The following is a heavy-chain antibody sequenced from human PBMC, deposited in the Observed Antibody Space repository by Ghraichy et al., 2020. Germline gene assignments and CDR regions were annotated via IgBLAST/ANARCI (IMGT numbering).Heavy chain of an antibody. CDR2: IYNDGST. CDR1: GFTVSDYY. J-gene: IGHJ3*01. V-gene: IGHV3-66*01. CDR3: ATEGAFDV. Sequence: GGSLRLSCAVSGFTVSDYYMSWVRQAPGKGLDWVSLIYNDGSTYYADSVKGRFTISRDNSKNTLYLQMNGLRAEDTALYYCATEGAFDVWGQGTMVTVSS.